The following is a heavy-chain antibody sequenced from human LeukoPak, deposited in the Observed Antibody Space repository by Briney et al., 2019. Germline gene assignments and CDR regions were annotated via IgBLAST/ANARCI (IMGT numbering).Heavy chain of an antibody. J-gene: IGHJ4*02. V-gene: IGHV4-39*01. D-gene: IGHD1-26*01. CDR2: MHYSGTT. CDR3: ARNDRGRPADY. CDR1: GGSISNSPYY. Sequence: SETLSLTCNVSGGSISNSPYYWGWIRQPPGKGLEWIGSMHYSGTTYHNPSLRSRVTISVDTSKNQFSLRLISVTAADTAVYYCARNDRGRPADYWGQGTLVTVPS.